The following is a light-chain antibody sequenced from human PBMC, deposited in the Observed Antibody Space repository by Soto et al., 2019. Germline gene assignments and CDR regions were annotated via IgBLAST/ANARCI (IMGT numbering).Light chain of an antibody. J-gene: IGKJ2*01. CDR1: QSVSSTY. CDR3: HRYGRSPPYT. CDR2: GAS. Sequence: EIVLTQSPGTLSLSPGERATLSCRASQSVSSTYLAWYQQRPGQAPRLLIYGASSRATGIPDRFSGSGSGTDFTLTISRLEPEDFAVYYCHRYGRSPPYTFGQGTKLEIK. V-gene: IGKV3-20*01.